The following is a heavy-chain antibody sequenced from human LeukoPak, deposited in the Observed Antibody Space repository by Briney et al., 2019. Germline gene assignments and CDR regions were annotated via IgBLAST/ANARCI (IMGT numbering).Heavy chain of an antibody. Sequence: SETLSLTCTVSGGSIISYYWSSIRQPAGKGLEWIGRIYTSGSTNYNPSLKSRVTISVDKSKNQFSLKLSSVTAADTAVYYCARMGSEYYYYYMDVWGKGTTVTVSS. D-gene: IGHD3-10*01. CDR1: GGSIISYY. CDR3: ARMGSEYYYYYMDV. J-gene: IGHJ6*03. CDR2: IYTSGST. V-gene: IGHV4-4*07.